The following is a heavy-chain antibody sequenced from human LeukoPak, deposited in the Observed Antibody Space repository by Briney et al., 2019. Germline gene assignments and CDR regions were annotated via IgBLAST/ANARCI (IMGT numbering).Heavy chain of an antibody. Sequence: SETLSLTCTVSGGSVSSGSYYWSWIRQPPGKGLEWIGYIYYSGSTNYNPSLKSRVTISVDTSKNQFSLKLSSVTAADTAVYYCARDRQWEGLGYYYYGMDVWGQGTTVTVSS. CDR3: ARDRQWEGLGYYYYGMDV. CDR2: IYYSGST. V-gene: IGHV4-61*01. CDR1: GGSVSSGSYY. J-gene: IGHJ6*02. D-gene: IGHD1-26*01.